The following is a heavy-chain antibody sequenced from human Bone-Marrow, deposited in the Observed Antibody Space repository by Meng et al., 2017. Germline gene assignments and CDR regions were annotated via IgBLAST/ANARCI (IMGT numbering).Heavy chain of an antibody. D-gene: IGHD2-2*02. CDR1: GWSFSGYY. J-gene: IGHJ5*02. Sequence: QVQLQQWGAGLLKPSETLSLTCAVYGWSFSGYYWSWIRQPPGKGLEWIGEINHSGSTNYNPSLKSRVTISVDTSKNQFSLKLSSVTAADTAVYYCARGSGSPEYCSSTSCYSGGWFDPWGQGTLVTVSS. V-gene: IGHV4-34*01. CDR3: ARGSGSPEYCSSTSCYSGGWFDP. CDR2: INHSGST.